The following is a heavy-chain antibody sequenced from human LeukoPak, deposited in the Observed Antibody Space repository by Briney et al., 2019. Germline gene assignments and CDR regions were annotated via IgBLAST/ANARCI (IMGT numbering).Heavy chain of an antibody. Sequence: GASVKVSCKASGGTFSSYAISWVRQAPGQGLEWMGRIIPILGIANYAQKFQGRVTITADKSTSTAYMELSGLRSEVTAVYYCAGPDSSSWTGAEYFQHWGQGTLVTVSS. CDR3: AGPDSSSWTGAEYFQH. CDR2: IIPILGIA. D-gene: IGHD6-13*01. V-gene: IGHV1-69*04. CDR1: GGTFSSYA. J-gene: IGHJ1*01.